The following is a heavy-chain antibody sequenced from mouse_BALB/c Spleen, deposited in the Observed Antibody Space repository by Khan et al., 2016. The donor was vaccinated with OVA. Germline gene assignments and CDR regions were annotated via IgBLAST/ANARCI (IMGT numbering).Heavy chain of an antibody. CDR3: TRIDRSDFDY. D-gene: IGHD1-1*01. J-gene: IGHJ2*01. CDR1: GYSFTGYF. Sequence: VQLQQSGPELVRPGASVKISCKASGYSFTGYFMNWVMQSHGKSLEWIGRINPHIGETFYNQRFKDKATLTVDESSSTAHMELRSLASEDSAVYYCTRIDRSDFDYWGQGTTLTVSS. V-gene: IGHV1-20*02. CDR2: INPHIGET.